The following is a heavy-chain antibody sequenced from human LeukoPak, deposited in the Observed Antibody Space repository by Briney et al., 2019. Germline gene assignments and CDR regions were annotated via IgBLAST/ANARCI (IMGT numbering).Heavy chain of an antibody. J-gene: IGHJ4*02. Sequence: ASVKVSCKASGYTFTAYYMHWVRQVPGQGLEWMGWINPNSGGTNYAQKFQGRVTMTGDTSIRTAHMELSSLRSDDTAEYYCASPSFETGTYYYFDYWGQGTLVTVSS. CDR3: ASPSFETGTYYYFDY. V-gene: IGHV1-2*02. CDR1: GYTFTAYY. CDR2: INPNSGGT. D-gene: IGHD1-26*01.